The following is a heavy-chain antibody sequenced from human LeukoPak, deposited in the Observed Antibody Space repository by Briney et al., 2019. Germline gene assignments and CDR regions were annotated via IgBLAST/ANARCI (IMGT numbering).Heavy chain of an antibody. CDR1: GGSISSYY. CDR3: ARGVYIAAAQYGY. J-gene: IGHJ4*02. Sequence: SETLSLTCTVSGGSISSYYWSWIRQPPGKGLEWIGYIYYSGTTNYNPSLNSRVTISVDTSKNQFSLKLSSVTAADTAVYYCARGVYIAAAQYGYWGQGTLVTVSS. D-gene: IGHD6-13*01. CDR2: IYYSGTT. V-gene: IGHV4-59*01.